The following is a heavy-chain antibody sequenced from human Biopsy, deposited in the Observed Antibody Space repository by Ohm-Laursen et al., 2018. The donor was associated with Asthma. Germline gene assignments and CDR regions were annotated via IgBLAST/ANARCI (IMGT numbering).Heavy chain of an antibody. Sequence: SDTLSLTCTFSGGSINSDYWSWIRQHPVKGLEWIGYIYYSGSTYYNPSLKSRVTISADTSKNQFHLNLSSVTAADTAVYFCARAAITGIRGWFDPWGQGTQVTVSS. D-gene: IGHD1-20*01. CDR1: GGSINSDY. J-gene: IGHJ5*02. V-gene: IGHV4-59*07. CDR2: IYYSGST. CDR3: ARAAITGIRGWFDP.